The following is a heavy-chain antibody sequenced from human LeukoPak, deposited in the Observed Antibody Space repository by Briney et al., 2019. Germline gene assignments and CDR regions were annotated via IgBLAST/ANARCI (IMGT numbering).Heavy chain of an antibody. CDR1: GFTFSSSW. D-gene: IGHD1-26*01. V-gene: IGHV3-7*05. CDR2: IRQDGSDK. Sequence: PGGSLRLSCAASGFTFSSSWMNWVRQAPGKGLEWVANIRQDGSDKYYVDSVKGRFTISRDNAKNSLYLQMNSLRVEDTAVYYCARGSAWERGSYDYWGQGTLVTVSS. J-gene: IGHJ4*02. CDR3: ARGSAWERGSYDY.